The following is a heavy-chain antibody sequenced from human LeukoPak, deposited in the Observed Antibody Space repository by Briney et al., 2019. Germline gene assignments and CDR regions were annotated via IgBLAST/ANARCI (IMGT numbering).Heavy chain of an antibody. CDR1: GFTFSSYW. Sequence: QAGGSLRLSCAASGFTFSSYWMNWVRQAPGKGLEWVAIIKEDGSEIHYVDSVKGRFTISRDYARNSLYLQMNSLRAEDTAVYYCARDLAYCTNGECYRRFDYWGQGTLVTVSS. CDR2: IKEDGSEI. V-gene: IGHV3-7*03. CDR3: ARDLAYCTNGECYRRFDY. J-gene: IGHJ4*02. D-gene: IGHD2-8*01.